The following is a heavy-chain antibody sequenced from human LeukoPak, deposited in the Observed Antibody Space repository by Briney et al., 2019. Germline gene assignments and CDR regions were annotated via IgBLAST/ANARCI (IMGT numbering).Heavy chain of an antibody. CDR3: ARSLLWFGHHYYFYMDV. V-gene: IGHV4-61*02. D-gene: IGHD3-10*01. CDR2: IYSSGST. J-gene: IGHJ6*03. Sequence: KPSETLSLTCTVSGGSISSGSYYWSWIRQPAGKGLEWIGRIYSSGSTNYNPSLKSRVTISVDTSKNQFSLKLSSVTAADTAVYYCARSLLWFGHHYYFYMDVWGKGTTVTISS. CDR1: GGSISSGSYY.